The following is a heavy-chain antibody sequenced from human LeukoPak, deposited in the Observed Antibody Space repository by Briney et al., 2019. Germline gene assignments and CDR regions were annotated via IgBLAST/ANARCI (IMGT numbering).Heavy chain of an antibody. D-gene: IGHD2-8*01. CDR2: ISYSGST. CDR1: GGSISDSY. V-gene: IGHV4-59*01. J-gene: IGHJ4*02. Sequence: SETLSLTCAVSGGSISDSYWTWIRQPPGTGLEWIGYISYSGSTNYNPSLKSRVTISVDASKNQFSLKLSSVTAADTAVYYCAKNEGRYDGVGRYITTADYWGQGTLVTVSS. CDR3: AKNEGRYDGVGRYITTADY.